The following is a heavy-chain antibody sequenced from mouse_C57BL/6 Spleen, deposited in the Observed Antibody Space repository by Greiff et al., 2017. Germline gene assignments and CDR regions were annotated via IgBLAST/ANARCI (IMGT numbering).Heavy chain of an antibody. CDR2: ISDGGSYT. J-gene: IGHJ2*01. Sequence: EVQLVESGGGLVKPGGSLKLSCAASGFTFSSYAMSWVRQTPEKRLEWVATISDGGSYTYYPDNVKGRFTISRDNAKNNQYLQMSHLKSEDTAMYYWARAYSNNRYFDYWGQGTTRTVSS. CDR1: GFTFSSYA. CDR3: ARAYSNNRYFDY. D-gene: IGHD2-5*01. V-gene: IGHV5-4*01.